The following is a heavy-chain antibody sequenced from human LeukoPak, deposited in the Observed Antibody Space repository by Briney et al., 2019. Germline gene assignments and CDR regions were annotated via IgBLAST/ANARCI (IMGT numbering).Heavy chain of an antibody. CDR3: ARTGDYSRSTGGWFDP. V-gene: IGHV4-59*11. CDR2: IFYSGST. Sequence: PAETLSLTCTVSGDSISSHYWSWVRQAPGKGLEWIGYIFYSGSTHHIPSLKSRLTISLATPKNQFSLSLKSVTAADTAVYFCARTGDYSRSTGGWFDPWGQGTLVTVSS. J-gene: IGHJ5*02. D-gene: IGHD4-11*01. CDR1: GDSISSHY.